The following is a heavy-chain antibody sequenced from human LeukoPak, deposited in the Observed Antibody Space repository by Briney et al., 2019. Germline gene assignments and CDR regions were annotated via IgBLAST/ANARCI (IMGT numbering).Heavy chain of an antibody. V-gene: IGHV4-34*01. J-gene: IGHJ5*02. CDR1: GGSFSGYY. CDR3: ATVAGKLSSNPNWFDP. CDR2: INHSGST. Sequence: PSETLSLTCAVYGGSFSGYYWSWIRQPPGKGLGWIGEINHSGSTNYNPSLKSRVTISVDTSKNQFSLKLSSVTAADTAVYYCATVAGKLSSNPNWFDPWGQGTLVTVSS. D-gene: IGHD6-19*01.